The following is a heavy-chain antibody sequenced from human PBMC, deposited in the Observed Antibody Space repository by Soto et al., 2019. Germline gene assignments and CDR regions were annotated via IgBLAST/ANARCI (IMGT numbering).Heavy chain of an antibody. V-gene: IGHV3-7*01. D-gene: IGHD2-15*01. CDR2: IKQDGSEK. CDR1: GFTLSSYW. J-gene: IGHJ4*02. Sequence: EAQLVESGGGLVQPGGSLRLSCAASGFTLSSYWMSWVRQAPGKGLEWVANIKQDGSEKYYVDSVKGRFTISRDNAKNSLYLQMNSLRAEATAVYYCARGVGYCSGGSCYFDYWGQGTLVTVSS. CDR3: ARGVGYCSGGSCYFDY.